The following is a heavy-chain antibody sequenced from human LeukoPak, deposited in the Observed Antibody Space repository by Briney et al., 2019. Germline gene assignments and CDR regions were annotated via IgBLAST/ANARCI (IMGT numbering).Heavy chain of an antibody. D-gene: IGHD4-17*01. V-gene: IGHV3-30*18. J-gene: IGHJ4*02. CDR3: AKDEDYGDYVLSY. Sequence: PGRSLRLSCAASGFTFSSYGMHWVRQAPGKGLEWVAVISYDGSNKFYADSVKGRFTISRDNSKNTLYLQMNSLRAEDTAVYYCAKDEDYGDYVLSYWGQGTLVTVSS. CDR1: GFTFSSYG. CDR2: ISYDGSNK.